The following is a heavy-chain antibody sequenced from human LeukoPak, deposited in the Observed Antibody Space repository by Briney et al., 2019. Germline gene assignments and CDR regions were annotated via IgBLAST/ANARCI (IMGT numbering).Heavy chain of an antibody. CDR3: ARSYRDYYYYYGMDV. V-gene: IGHV1-69*13. D-gene: IGHD4-11*01. CDR2: IIPIFGTA. Sequence: SVKVSCKAPGGTFSSYAISWVRQAPGQGLEWMGGIIPIFGTANYAQKFQGRVTITADESTSTAYMELSSLRSEDTAVYYCARSYRDYYYYYGMDVWGQGTTVTVSS. J-gene: IGHJ6*02. CDR1: GGTFSSYA.